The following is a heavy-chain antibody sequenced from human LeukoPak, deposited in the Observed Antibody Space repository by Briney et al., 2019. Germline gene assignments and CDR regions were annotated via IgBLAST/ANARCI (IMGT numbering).Heavy chain of an antibody. D-gene: IGHD5-12*01. V-gene: IGHV3-11*06. CDR2: ISSSSSYT. CDR1: GFTFSDYY. CDR3: ARDRSGYSGYDSLGDYYGMDV. J-gene: IGHJ6*04. Sequence: GGSLRLSCAASGFTFSDYYMSWIRQAPGKGLERVSYISSSSSYTNYADSVKGRFTISRDNAKNSLYLQMNSLRAEDTAVYYCARDRSGYSGYDSLGDYYGMDVWGKGTTVTVSS.